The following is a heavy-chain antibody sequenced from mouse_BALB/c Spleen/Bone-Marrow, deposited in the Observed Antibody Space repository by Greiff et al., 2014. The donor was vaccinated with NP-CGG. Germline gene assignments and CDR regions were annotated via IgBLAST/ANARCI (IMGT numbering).Heavy chain of an antibody. CDR2: IDPANGNT. V-gene: IGHV14-3*02. CDR3: AYGSSYDYFDY. D-gene: IGHD1-1*01. J-gene: IGHJ2*01. Sequence: EVQLQQSGAELVKPGASVKLPCTASGFNIKDTYMHWVKQRPEQGLEWIGRIDPANGNTKYDPKFQGKATITADTSSNTTYLQLSSLTSEDTAVYYCAYGSSYDYFDYWGQGTTLTVSS. CDR1: GFNIKDTY.